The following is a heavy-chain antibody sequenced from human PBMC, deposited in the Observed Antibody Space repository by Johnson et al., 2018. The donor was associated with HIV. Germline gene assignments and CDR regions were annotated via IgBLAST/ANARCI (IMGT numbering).Heavy chain of an antibody. CDR3: ARDRRTMVVVGSAFDI. D-gene: IGHD3-22*01. J-gene: IGHJ3*02. V-gene: IGHV3-11*04. CDR2: ITSSGSTI. Sequence: QVQLVESGGGLVKPGGSLRLSCAASGFTFSDYYMSWIRQAPGKGLEWVAYITSSGSTIYYADSVRGRFTISRDSSKSTLYLQMNSLRAEDTDVYYCARDRRTMVVVGSAFDIWGQGTRVTVSS. CDR1: GFTFSDYY.